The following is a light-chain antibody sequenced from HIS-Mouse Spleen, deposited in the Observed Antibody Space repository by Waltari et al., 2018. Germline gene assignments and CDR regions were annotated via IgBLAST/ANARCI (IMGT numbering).Light chain of an antibody. V-gene: IGLV2-8*01. CDR3: SSYAGSNNLV. J-gene: IGLJ2*01. Sequence: QSALTQPPSASGSPGQSVTISCTGTSSDVGGYNYVSWYQQHPGKAPKLMIYEVSKRPSGVPVRFDGSKSGNTASLTVSGLQAEDEADYYCSSYAGSNNLVFGGGTKLTVL. CDR1: SSDVGGYNY. CDR2: EVS.